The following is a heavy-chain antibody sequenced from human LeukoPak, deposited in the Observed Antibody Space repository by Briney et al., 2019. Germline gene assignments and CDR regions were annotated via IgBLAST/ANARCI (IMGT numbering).Heavy chain of an antibody. Sequence: KPSETLSLACSVSGGSINGYSWGWVRQPPGKGLGCIGYMFDRGSPNHHPSLQNRVTTSVDTSKNEFSLRLTSVTAADTAVYYCARRIQLWSYWHFDLWGRGTLVTVSS. CDR1: GGSINGYS. CDR3: ARRIQLWSYWHFDL. CDR2: MFDRGSP. J-gene: IGHJ2*01. D-gene: IGHD5-18*01. V-gene: IGHV4-4*09.